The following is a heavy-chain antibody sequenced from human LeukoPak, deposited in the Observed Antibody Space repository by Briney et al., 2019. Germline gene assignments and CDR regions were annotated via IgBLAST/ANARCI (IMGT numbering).Heavy chain of an antibody. V-gene: IGHV4-39*01. CDR2: IYYRGDT. D-gene: IGHD3-10*01. Sequence: PSETLSLTCTVSGGSINNGSYYWGWIRQPPGKGLEWIGTIYYRGDTYFNPSLKSRVTISVDTSKNQFSLKLSSVTAADTAMYYCARVTMVRGADLNYYYGMDVWGQGTTVTVSS. J-gene: IGHJ6*02. CDR1: GGSINNGSYY. CDR3: ARVTMVRGADLNYYYGMDV.